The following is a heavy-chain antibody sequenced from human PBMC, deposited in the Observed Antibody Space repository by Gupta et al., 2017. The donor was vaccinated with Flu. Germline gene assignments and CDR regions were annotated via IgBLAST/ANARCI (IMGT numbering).Heavy chain of an antibody. Sequence: ITRGNHFWNGIRQATGKGVGWMGKIDYSGTSDYNPYLKSRVAMSVDMSKNQLSLKLTSVTVADTASDEGARDHGDGYTVAFWGQGTLGTVSS. CDR2: IDYSGTS. J-gene: IGHJ4*02. D-gene: IGHD5-12*01. V-gene: IGHV4-30-4*01. CDR1: ITRGNHF. CDR3: ARDHGDGYTVAF.